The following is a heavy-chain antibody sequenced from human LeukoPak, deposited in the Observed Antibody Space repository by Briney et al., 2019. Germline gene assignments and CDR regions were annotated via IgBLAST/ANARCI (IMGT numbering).Heavy chain of an antibody. CDR2: ISYSGST. V-gene: IGHV4-59*08. CDR3: ARQGYDILTGYIDAFDI. D-gene: IGHD3-9*01. Sequence: SETLSLTCTVSGGSISSYYWSWIRQPPGKGLEWIGYISYSGSTNYNPSLESRVIISIGTSKNQFFLKLRSVTAADTAIYYCARQGYDILTGYIDAFDIWGQGTMVTVSS. J-gene: IGHJ3*02. CDR1: GGSISSYY.